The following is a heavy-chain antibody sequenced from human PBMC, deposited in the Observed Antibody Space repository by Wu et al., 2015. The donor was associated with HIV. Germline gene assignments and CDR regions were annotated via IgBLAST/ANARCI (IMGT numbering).Heavy chain of an antibody. CDR1: GYTFTSYG. D-gene: IGHD2-2*01. CDR3: ARGPPGYCSSTSCRHFDY. Sequence: QVQLVQSGAEVKKPGASVKVSCKASGYTFTSYGISWVRQAPGQGLEWMGWISAYNGNTNYAQKLQGRVTMTTDTSTSTAYMELRSLRSDDTAVYYCARGPPGYCSSTSCRHFDYWGQGTLVTVSS. V-gene: IGHV1-18*01. CDR2: ISAYNGNT. J-gene: IGHJ4*02.